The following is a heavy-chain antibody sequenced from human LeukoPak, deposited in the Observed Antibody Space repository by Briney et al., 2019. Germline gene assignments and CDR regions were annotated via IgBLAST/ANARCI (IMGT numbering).Heavy chain of an antibody. CDR3: ATAPLGMGNDFDY. CDR2: LSFSGSST. D-gene: IGHD7-27*01. CDR1: GFTFSTSA. J-gene: IGHJ4*02. V-gene: IGHV3-23*01. Sequence: GGSLRLSCAASGFTFSTSAMSWVRQAPGKGLEWVSSLSFSGSSTYYAESVEGRFTISRDNSKNTLYLQMNSLRVEDTAVYFCATAPLGMGNDFDYWGQGTLVTVSS.